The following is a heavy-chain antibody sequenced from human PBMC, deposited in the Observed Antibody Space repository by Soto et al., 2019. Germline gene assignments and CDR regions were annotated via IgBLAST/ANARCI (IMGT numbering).Heavy chain of an antibody. J-gene: IGHJ4*02. V-gene: IGHV3-30-3*01. Sequence: QVQLVESGGGVVQPGRSLRLSCAASGFTFSSYAIYWVRQAPGKGLEWVAVISYDGSNQYYADSVKGRFTISRDNSKNTLYLQMNSLSAEDTAVYYCARPQAVGYCISTNCPFDYWGQGTLVTVSS. CDR1: GFTFSSYA. CDR3: ARPQAVGYCISTNCPFDY. CDR2: ISYDGSNQ. D-gene: IGHD2-2*03.